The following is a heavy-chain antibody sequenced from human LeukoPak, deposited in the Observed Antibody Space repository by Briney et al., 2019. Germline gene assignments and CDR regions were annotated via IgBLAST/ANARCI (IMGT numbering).Heavy chain of an antibody. V-gene: IGHV3-9*01. CDR1: GFTFDDYA. Sequence: GGSLRLSCAASGFTFDDYAMHWVRQAPGKGLEWVSGISWNSGSIGYADSVKGRFIISRDNSKNTLYLQMNSLRAEDTAVYYCAKHRRVGATGAFDIWGQGTMVTVSS. J-gene: IGHJ3*02. CDR2: ISWNSGSI. D-gene: IGHD1-26*01. CDR3: AKHRRVGATGAFDI.